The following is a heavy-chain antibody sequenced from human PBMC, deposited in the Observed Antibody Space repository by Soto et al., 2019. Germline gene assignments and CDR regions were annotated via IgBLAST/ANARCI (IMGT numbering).Heavy chain of an antibody. Sequence: ASVKVSCKASGYTFTSYGISWVRQAPGQGLEWMGWISAYNGNTNYAQKLQGRVTMTTDTSTSTAYMELRSLRSDDTAVYYCARSRQRPIAVAGTNCFDPWRQRTLVTVSS. D-gene: IGHD6-19*01. V-gene: IGHV1-18*01. CDR3: ARSRQRPIAVAGTNCFDP. CDR1: GYTFTSYG. CDR2: ISAYNGNT. J-gene: IGHJ5*02.